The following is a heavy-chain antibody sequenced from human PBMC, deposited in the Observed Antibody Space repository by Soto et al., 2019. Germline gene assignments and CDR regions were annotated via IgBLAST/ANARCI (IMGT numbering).Heavy chain of an antibody. CDR3: ATILTTVTMPYYFDY. D-gene: IGHD4-17*01. V-gene: IGHV1-24*01. Sequence: ASVKVSCKVSGYTLTELSMHWVRQAPGKGLEWMGGFDPEDGETIYAQKFQGRVTMTEDTSTDTAYMELSSLRSEDTAVYYCATILTTVTMPYYFDYWGQGTLVTVSS. CDR2: FDPEDGET. J-gene: IGHJ4*02. CDR1: GYTLTELS.